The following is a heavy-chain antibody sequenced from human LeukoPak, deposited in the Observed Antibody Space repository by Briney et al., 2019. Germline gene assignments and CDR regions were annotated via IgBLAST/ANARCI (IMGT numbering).Heavy chain of an antibody. D-gene: IGHD3-3*02. CDR2: ISGSGGST. V-gene: IGHV3-23*01. J-gene: IGHJ2*01. CDR1: GFTFSSYA. Sequence: GGSLRLSCAASGFTFSSYAMSWVRQAPGKGLEWVSAISGSGGSTYYADSVKGRFTISRDNSKNTLYLQMNSLRAEDTAVYYCARDSTGYWYFDLWGRGTLVSVSS. CDR3: ARDSTGYWYFDL.